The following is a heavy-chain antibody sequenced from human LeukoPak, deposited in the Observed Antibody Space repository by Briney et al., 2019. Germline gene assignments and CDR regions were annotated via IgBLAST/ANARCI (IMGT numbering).Heavy chain of an antibody. Sequence: GASVKVSCKASGYTFTDYYMHWVRQAPGQGLEWMGWINPNSEATKYAQKFQGRVTMTRDTSISTDYMELSSLRSDDTAVYYCAKFWHSDCWGQGTLVTVSS. CDR2: INPNSEAT. CDR1: GYTFTDYY. V-gene: IGHV1-2*02. CDR3: AKFWHSDC. J-gene: IGHJ4*02.